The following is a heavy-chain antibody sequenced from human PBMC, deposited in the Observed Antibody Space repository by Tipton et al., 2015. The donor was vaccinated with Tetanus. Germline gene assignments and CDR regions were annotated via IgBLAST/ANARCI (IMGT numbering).Heavy chain of an antibody. D-gene: IGHD4-17*01. CDR3: ARPSTTVTPRAFDV. Sequence: TLSLTCAVSGGLLSTGGYYWDWIRQPPGKGLEWIGSIYYSGSSYYNPSLESRVTISLDTSKNRFSLKLTSVTAADAAVYYCARPSTTVTPRAFDVWGQGTMVTVSS. J-gene: IGHJ3*01. V-gene: IGHV4-39*01. CDR2: IYYSGSS. CDR1: GGLLSTGGYY.